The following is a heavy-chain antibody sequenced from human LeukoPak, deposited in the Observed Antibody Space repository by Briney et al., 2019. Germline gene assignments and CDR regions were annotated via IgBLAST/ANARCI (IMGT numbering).Heavy chain of an antibody. Sequence: SVKVSCKASGYTFTSYGISWVRQAPGQGLEWMGGIIPIFGTANYAQKFQGRVTMTADKSTSTAYMELSSLRSEDTAVYYCAREDCSGGSCYIDYWGQGTLVTVSS. D-gene: IGHD2-15*01. CDR1: GYTFTSYG. CDR2: IIPIFGTA. CDR3: AREDCSGGSCYIDY. V-gene: IGHV1-69*06. J-gene: IGHJ4*02.